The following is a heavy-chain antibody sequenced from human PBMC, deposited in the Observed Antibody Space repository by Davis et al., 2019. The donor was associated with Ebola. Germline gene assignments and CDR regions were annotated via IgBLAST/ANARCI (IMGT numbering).Heavy chain of an antibody. CDR2: ISSSGKSH. CDR3: AALKPMLSTDV. V-gene: IGHV3-23*01. CDR1: ILTFKDLT. Sequence: GESLKISCAASILTFKDLTMTWVRQAPGRGLEWVSSISSSGKSHFYADSVRGRFTISRDNSEKRVYLQMDDLRVDDTATYCGAALKPMLSTDVWGQGVAVTVS. J-gene: IGHJ6*02. D-gene: IGHD1-14*01.